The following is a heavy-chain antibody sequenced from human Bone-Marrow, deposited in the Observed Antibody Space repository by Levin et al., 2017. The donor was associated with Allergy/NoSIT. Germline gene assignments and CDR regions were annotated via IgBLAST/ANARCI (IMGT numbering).Heavy chain of an antibody. J-gene: IGHJ4*02. CDR2: IYYTGSS. Sequence: GSLRLSCTVSGGSISSYYWSWIRQPPGKGLEWISLIYYTGSSNYNPSLKSRVTISVDTSKNQFSLKLNSVTAAGTAVYYCARHGTAATGTGYFDYWGQGTLVTVSS. V-gene: IGHV4-59*08. CDR3: ARHGTAATGTGYFDY. CDR1: GGSISSYY. D-gene: IGHD6-13*01.